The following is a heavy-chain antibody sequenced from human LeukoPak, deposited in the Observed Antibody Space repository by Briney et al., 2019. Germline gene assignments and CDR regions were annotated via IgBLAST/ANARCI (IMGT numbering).Heavy chain of an antibody. V-gene: IGHV3-20*04. J-gene: IGHJ6*03. CDR1: GFTFDDYG. D-gene: IGHD6-13*01. CDR3: ARGTPRWYGYYYYYYMDV. Sequence: GSLRLSCAASGFTFDDYGMSWVRQAPGKGLEWVSGINWNGGSTGYADSVKGRFTISRDNAKNSLYLQMNSLRAEDTALYYCARGTPRWYGYYYYYYMDVWGKGTTVTVSS. CDR2: INWNGGST.